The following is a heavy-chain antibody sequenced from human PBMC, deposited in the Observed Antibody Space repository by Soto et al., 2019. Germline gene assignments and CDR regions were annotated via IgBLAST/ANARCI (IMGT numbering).Heavy chain of an antibody. CDR3: ARDKIAAAGKIWVSYYGMDV. CDR1: GGTFSSYA. D-gene: IGHD6-13*01. J-gene: IGHJ6*02. CDR2: IIPIFGTA. V-gene: IGHV1-69*13. Sequence: ASVKVSCKASGGTFSSYAISWVRQAPGQGLEWMGGIIPIFGTANYAQKFQGRVTITADESTSTAYMELSSLRSEDTAVYYCARDKIAAAGKIWVSYYGMDVWGQGTTVTVSS.